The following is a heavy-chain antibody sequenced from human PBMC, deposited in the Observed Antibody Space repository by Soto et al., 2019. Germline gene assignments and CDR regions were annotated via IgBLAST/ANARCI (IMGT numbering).Heavy chain of an antibody. CDR3: ARGCTNGVCPNRQLNWGFGGGLDYFDY. D-gene: IGHD2-8*01. Sequence: ASVKVSCKASGYTFTGYYMHWVRQAPGQGLEWMGWINPNSGGTNYAQKFQGWVTMTRDTSISTAYMELSRLRSDDTAVYYCARGCTNGVCPNRQLNWGFGGGLDYFDYWGQGTLVTVSS. CDR2: INPNSGGT. V-gene: IGHV1-2*04. CDR1: GYTFTGYY. J-gene: IGHJ4*02.